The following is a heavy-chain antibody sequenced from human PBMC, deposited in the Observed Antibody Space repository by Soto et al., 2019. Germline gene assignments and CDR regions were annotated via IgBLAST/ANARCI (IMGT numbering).Heavy chain of an antibody. Sequence: QVQLQESGPGLVKPSQTLSLTCTVSGGSISSGIYYWSWIRQHPGKGLEWIGYIFYSGSTYYNPSLNSRVTISVDTSKNQFSLKLISVTAADTAVYYCARKMVRGELDCWGQGTLVTVSS. V-gene: IGHV4-31*03. CDR3: ARKMVRGELDC. J-gene: IGHJ4*02. CDR2: IFYSGST. D-gene: IGHD3-10*01. CDR1: GGSISSGIYY.